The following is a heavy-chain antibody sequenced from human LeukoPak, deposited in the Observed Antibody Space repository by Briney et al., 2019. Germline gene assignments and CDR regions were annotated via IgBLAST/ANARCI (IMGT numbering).Heavy chain of an antibody. J-gene: IGHJ4*02. CDR3: ARLDSSGWLNIGY. Sequence: PSETLSLTCTVSGGSISSYYWSWIRQPPGKGLEWIGYIYYSGSTNYNPSLKSRVTISVDTSKNQFSLKLSSVTAADTAVYYCARLDSSGWLNIGYWGQGTLVTVSS. CDR2: IYYSGST. V-gene: IGHV4-59*08. CDR1: GGSISSYY. D-gene: IGHD6-19*01.